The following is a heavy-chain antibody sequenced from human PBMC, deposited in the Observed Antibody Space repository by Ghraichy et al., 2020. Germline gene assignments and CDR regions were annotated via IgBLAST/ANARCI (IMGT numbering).Heavy chain of an antibody. Sequence: ASVKVSCKASGYTFTSYDINWVRQATGQGLEWMGWMNPNSGNTGYAQKFQGRVTMTRNTSISTAYMELSSLRSEDTAVYYCARDTGAAAGTSVVLGVCGQGTTVTVSS. CDR2: MNPNSGNT. J-gene: IGHJ6*02. CDR3: ARDTGAAAGTSVVLGV. CDR1: GYTFTSYD. D-gene: IGHD6-13*01. V-gene: IGHV1-8*01.